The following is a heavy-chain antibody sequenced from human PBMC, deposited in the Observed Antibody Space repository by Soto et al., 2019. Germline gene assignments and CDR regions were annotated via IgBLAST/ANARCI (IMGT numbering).Heavy chain of an antibody. J-gene: IGHJ3*02. V-gene: IGHV4-59*03. CDR1: GGSISSYF. Sequence: QVQLQQSGPGLVKPSETLSLTCSVSGGSISSYFKNWIRQAPGKGLEWIGCIYDSGDANYNPSLKTRVTLAVDTSKNQFSLKLTSVTAADTAVYYCVSSRTAVFGDALDIWALGTMVTVSS. CDR3: VSSRTAVFGDALDI. D-gene: IGHD3-3*01. CDR2: IYDSGDA.